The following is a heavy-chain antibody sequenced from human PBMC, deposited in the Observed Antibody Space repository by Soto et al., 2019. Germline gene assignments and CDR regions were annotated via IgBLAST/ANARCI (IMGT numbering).Heavy chain of an antibody. J-gene: IGHJ5*02. Sequence: ASVRVSCKXSGYTFTSYGISWVRQAPGQGLEWMGWISAYNGNTNYAQKLQGRVTMTTDTSTSTAYMELRSLRSDDTAVYYCARVESSGFYNGFDPWGQGTLVTVS. CDR2: ISAYNGNT. V-gene: IGHV1-18*01. CDR3: ARVESSGFYNGFDP. D-gene: IGHD3-22*01. CDR1: GYTFTSYG.